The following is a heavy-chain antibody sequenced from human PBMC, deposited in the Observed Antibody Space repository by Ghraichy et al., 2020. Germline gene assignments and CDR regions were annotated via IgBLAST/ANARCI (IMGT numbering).Heavy chain of an antibody. J-gene: IGHJ6*02. D-gene: IGHD3-22*01. Sequence: GGSLRLSCAASGFTFSRYGMHWVRQAPGKGLDWVAVTSYNGSNKNYADSVKGRFTISRDNSKNTLYLQMSSLRPEDTAVYYCAKERDSSGYYSFRGDYYGMDVWGQGTAVTVSS. CDR2: TSYNGSNK. CDR3: AKERDSSGYYSFRGDYYGMDV. V-gene: IGHV3-30*18. CDR1: GFTFSRYG.